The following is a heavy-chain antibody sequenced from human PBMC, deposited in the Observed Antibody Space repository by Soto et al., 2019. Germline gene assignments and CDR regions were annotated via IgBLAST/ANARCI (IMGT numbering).Heavy chain of an antibody. J-gene: IGHJ5*02. CDR1: GDSVSNDNYY. CDR3: ARSSIPGNWFDP. Sequence: SETLSLTCAVSGDSVSNDNYYWSWIRQPPGKGLEWIGYIYYSGTTNYNSYLKSRVTISVDLSKNQFSLKLSSVTAADTAVYYCARSSIPGNWFDPWGQGTLVTVSS. D-gene: IGHD2-2*02. CDR2: IYYSGTT. V-gene: IGHV4-61*01.